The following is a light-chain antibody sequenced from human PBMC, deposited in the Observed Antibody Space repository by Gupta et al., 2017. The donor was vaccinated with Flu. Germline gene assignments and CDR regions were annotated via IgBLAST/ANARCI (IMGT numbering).Light chain of an antibody. Sequence: RGTICCSGGSSKIGGNYVYWYQHLPGAAPKLLIYINDRRHSGVPARFSGSKCGTSASLAISGLRAEDEADYYCAAWDDSRSGDVFGGGTKLTVL. CDR2: IND. CDR3: AAWDDSRSGDV. CDR1: SSKIGGNY. J-gene: IGLJ7*01. V-gene: IGLV1-47*02.